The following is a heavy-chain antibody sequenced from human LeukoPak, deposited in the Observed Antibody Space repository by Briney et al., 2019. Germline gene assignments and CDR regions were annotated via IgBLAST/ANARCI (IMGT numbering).Heavy chain of an antibody. CDR1: GFTFSDYY. J-gene: IGHJ4*02. CDR3: AIWTAGPPPYDYVWEAPRESSDY. D-gene: IGHD3-16*01. CDR2: ISSSSSTI. V-gene: IGHV3-11*04. Sequence: PGGSLRLSCAASGFTFSDYYMSWIRQAPGKGLEWVSYISSSSSTIYYADSVKGRFTISRDNAKNSLYLQMNSLRAEDTAVYYCAIWTAGPPPYDYVWEAPRESSDYWGQGTLVTVSS.